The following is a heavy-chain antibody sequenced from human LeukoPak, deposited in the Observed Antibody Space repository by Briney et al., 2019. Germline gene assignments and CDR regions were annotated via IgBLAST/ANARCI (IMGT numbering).Heavy chain of an antibody. CDR1: GGSFSGYY. J-gene: IGHJ6*02. Sequence: SETLSLTCAVYGGSFSGYYWSWIRQPPGKGLEWIGAINHSGSTNYNPYLKSRVTISVDTSKNQFSLKLSSVTDADTAVYYCARGKRNVVVPAAKPFYYYYGMDVWGQGTTVTVSS. V-gene: IGHV4-34*01. CDR2: INHSGST. CDR3: ARGKRNVVVPAAKPFYYYYGMDV. D-gene: IGHD2-2*01.